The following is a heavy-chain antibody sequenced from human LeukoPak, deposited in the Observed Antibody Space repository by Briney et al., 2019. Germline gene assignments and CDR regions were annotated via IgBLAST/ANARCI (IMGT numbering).Heavy chain of an antibody. V-gene: IGHV3-33*01. CDR3: ARGGQLWFGEVDY. CDR2: IWYDGSNK. Sequence: GSLRLSCAASGFTFSSYGMHWVRQAPGKGLEWVAVIWYDGSNKYYADSVKGRFTISRDNSKNTLYLQMNSLRAEDTAVYYCARGGQLWFGEVDYWGQGTLVTVSS. D-gene: IGHD3-10*01. CDR1: GFTFSSYG. J-gene: IGHJ4*02.